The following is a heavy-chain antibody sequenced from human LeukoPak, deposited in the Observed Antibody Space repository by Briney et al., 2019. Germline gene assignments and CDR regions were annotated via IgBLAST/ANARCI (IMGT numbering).Heavy chain of an antibody. V-gene: IGHV1-2*02. Sequence: ASVKVSCKASGYTFTVYYMHWVRQAPGQGLEWMGWINPNSGGTNYAQKFQGRVTMTRDTSISTAYMELSRLRSDDTAVYYCARDAGDIVVVTGAFDIWGQGTMVTVSS. J-gene: IGHJ3*02. CDR1: GYTFTVYY. D-gene: IGHD2-21*02. CDR3: ARDAGDIVVVTGAFDI. CDR2: INPNSGGT.